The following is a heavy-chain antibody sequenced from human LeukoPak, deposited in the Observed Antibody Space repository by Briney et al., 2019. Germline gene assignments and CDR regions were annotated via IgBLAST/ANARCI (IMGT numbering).Heavy chain of an antibody. Sequence: PSETLSLTCAVYGGAFSGYYWSWIRQPPGKGLEWIGEINHSGSTNYNPSLKSRVTISVDTSKNQFSLKLSSVTAAYTAVYYCARGSSGWLLIFDYWGQGTLVTVSS. CDR1: GGAFSGYY. J-gene: IGHJ4*02. CDR3: ARGSSGWLLIFDY. CDR2: INHSGST. D-gene: IGHD6-19*01. V-gene: IGHV4-34*01.